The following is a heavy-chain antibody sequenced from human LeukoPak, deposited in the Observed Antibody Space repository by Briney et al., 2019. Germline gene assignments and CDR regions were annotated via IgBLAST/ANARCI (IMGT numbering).Heavy chain of an antibody. CDR1: GYTFTGYY. Sequence: ASVKVSCKASGYTFTGYYMHWVRQAPGQGLEWMGWINPNSGGTNYAQKFQGRVTMTRDTSISTAYMELSRLRSDDTVVYYCALDYYDSSGYYGAIDYWGQGTLVTVSS. CDR2: INPNSGGT. CDR3: ALDYYDSSGYYGAIDY. D-gene: IGHD3-22*01. V-gene: IGHV1-2*02. J-gene: IGHJ4*02.